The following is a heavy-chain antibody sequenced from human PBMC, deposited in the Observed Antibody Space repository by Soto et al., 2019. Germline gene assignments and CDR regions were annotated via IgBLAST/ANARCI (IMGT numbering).Heavy chain of an antibody. CDR1: GYTFTSYY. Sequence: QVQLVQSGAEVKKPGASVKVSCKASGYTFTSYYMHWVRQAPGQGFEWMGIINPSGGSTSYAQKFQGRVTMTRDTSTSTVYMELSSLRSEDTAVYYCAREGRVTPSFYYGMDVWGQGTTVTVSS. J-gene: IGHJ6*02. CDR2: INPSGGST. V-gene: IGHV1-46*01. D-gene: IGHD2-2*01. CDR3: AREGRVTPSFYYGMDV.